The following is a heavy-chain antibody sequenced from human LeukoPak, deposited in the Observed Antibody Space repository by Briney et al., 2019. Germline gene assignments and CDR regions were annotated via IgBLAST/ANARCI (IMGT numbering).Heavy chain of an antibody. CDR3: ARGEKWELPYFDY. J-gene: IGHJ4*02. V-gene: IGHV3-53*01. Sequence: GGSLRLSCAASGFTVSSNYMSWVRQAPGKGLEWVSVIYSGGSTYYADSVKGRFTISRDNSKNTLYLPMNSLRAEDTAVYYCARGEKWELPYFDYWGQGTLVTVSS. CDR1: GFTVSSNY. CDR2: IYSGGST. D-gene: IGHD1-26*01.